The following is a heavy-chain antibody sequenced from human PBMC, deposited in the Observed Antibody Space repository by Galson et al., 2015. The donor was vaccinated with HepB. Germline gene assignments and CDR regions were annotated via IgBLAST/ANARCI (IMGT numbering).Heavy chain of an antibody. J-gene: IGHJ6*02. CDR3: ARDGTGYSSSWFTYYYYYGMDV. CDR1: GFTFSSYS. V-gene: IGHV3-48*01. D-gene: IGHD6-13*01. Sequence: SLRLSCAASGFTFSSYSMNWVRQAPGKGLEWVSYISSSSSTIYYADSVKGRFTISRDNAKNSLYLQMNSLRAEDTAVYYCARDGTGYSSSWFTYYYYYGMDVWGQGTTVTVSS. CDR2: ISSSSSTI.